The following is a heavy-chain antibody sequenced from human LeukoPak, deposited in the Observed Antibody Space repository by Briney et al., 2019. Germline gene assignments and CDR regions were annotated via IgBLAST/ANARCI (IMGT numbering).Heavy chain of an antibody. CDR3: ARGHENYYDDSSGPVDY. D-gene: IGHD3-22*01. Sequence: AGGSLRLSCAASGFTFSSYSMNWVRQAPGKGLEWVSYISSSSTTIYYADSVKGRFTISRDNAKNSLYLQMNSLRAEDTAVYFCARGHENYYDDSSGPVDYWGQGTLVTVSS. CDR2: ISSSSTTI. CDR1: GFTFSSYS. V-gene: IGHV3-48*01. J-gene: IGHJ4*02.